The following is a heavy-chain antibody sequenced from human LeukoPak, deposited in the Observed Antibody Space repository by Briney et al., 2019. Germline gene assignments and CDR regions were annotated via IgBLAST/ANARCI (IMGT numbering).Heavy chain of an antibody. D-gene: IGHD1-20*01. Sequence: SETLSLTCTVSGYSISSGYYWGWIRQPPGKGLEWIGSIYHSGSTYYNPSLKSRVTISVDTSKNQFSLKLSSVTAADTAVYYCATGNNWNPTRGAFDIWGQGTMVTVSS. CDR1: GYSISSGYY. CDR2: IYHSGST. V-gene: IGHV4-38-2*02. CDR3: ATGNNWNPTRGAFDI. J-gene: IGHJ3*02.